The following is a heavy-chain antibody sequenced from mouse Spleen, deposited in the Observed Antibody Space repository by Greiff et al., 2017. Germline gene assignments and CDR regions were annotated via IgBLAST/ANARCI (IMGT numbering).Heavy chain of an antibody. CDR2: IRLKSDNYAT. J-gene: IGHJ2*01. D-gene: IGHD1-2*01. CDR1: GFTFTDFW. Sequence: DVMLVESGGGLVQPGGSMKLSCVASGFTFTDFWINWVRQSPEKGLEWIAQIRLKSDNYATHYAESVRGRFTISRDDSRSSVYLQMNNLRAEDTGIYYCTGATTADHDYWGQGTTLTVSS. V-gene: IGHV6-3*01. CDR3: TGATTADHDY.